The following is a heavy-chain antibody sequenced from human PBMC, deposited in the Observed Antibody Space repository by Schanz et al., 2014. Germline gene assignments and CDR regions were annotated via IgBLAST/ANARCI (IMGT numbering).Heavy chain of an antibody. CDR3: AKDQLANYRGSGYNWFDP. Sequence: QVQLVESGGGVVQPGGSLRLSCAASGFTFSSYGMHWVRQAPGKGLEWVTFIRFDGSDKYYADSVKGRFSVSRDNSKNTLYLQLKSLRADDPAVYYCAKDQLANYRGSGYNWFDPWGQGTLVTVSS. CDR1: GFTFSSYG. CDR2: IRFDGSDK. V-gene: IGHV3-30*02. D-gene: IGHD3-10*01. J-gene: IGHJ5*02.